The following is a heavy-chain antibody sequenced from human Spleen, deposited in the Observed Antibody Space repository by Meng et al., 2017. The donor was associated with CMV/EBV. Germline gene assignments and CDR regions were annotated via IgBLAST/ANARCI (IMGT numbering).Heavy chain of an antibody. D-gene: IGHD2-2*01. J-gene: IGHJ4*02. V-gene: IGHV3-11*04. CDR2: ISSSGSTI. Sequence: GESLKISCAASGFTFSDYYMSWIRQAPGKGLEWVSYISSSGSTIYYADSVKGRFTISRDNAENSLYLHLNSLTAEDTAVYFCARSTMYLGYCTTTSCYHDYWGQGTLVTVSS. CDR1: GFTFSDYY. CDR3: ARSTMYLGYCTTTSCYHDY.